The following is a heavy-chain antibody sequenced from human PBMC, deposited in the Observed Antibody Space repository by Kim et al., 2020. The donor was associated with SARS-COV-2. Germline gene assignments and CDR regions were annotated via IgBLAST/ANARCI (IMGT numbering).Heavy chain of an antibody. D-gene: IGHD1-1*01. CDR2: IDGSDGTT. V-gene: IGHV3-23*01. CDR3: MKVGGGTIWDH. Sequence: GGSLRLSCTTSGFTFTGYAMSWVRQAPGKGLEWVSSIDGSDGTTYYVDSVKGRFTISRDNSKNTLYLQMSTLRADDTAVYYCMKVGGGTIWDHWCQGT. J-gene: IGHJ4*02. CDR1: GFTFTGYA.